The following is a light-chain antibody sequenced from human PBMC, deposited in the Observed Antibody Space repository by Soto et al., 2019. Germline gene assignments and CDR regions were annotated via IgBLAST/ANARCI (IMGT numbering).Light chain of an antibody. Sequence: EVVLTQSPGALSLSPGERATLSCRASQSVTSNYLAWYQQKSGQAPRLLIYAVSRRATGIPDRFSGSGSGTDFTLTISRLEAEELAGYYCQQYGGVPFTFGPGTKVDIK. CDR3: QQYGGVPFT. CDR2: AVS. J-gene: IGKJ3*01. CDR1: QSVTSNY. V-gene: IGKV3-20*01.